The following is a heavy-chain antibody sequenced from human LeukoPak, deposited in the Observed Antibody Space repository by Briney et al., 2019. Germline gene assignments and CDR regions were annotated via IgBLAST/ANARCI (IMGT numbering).Heavy chain of an antibody. D-gene: IGHD6-19*01. CDR3: ARGSFDFDY. CDR2: TYYSGST. V-gene: IGHV4-59*01. CDR1: GGSISSYY. Sequence: PSETLSLTCTVSGGSISSYYWSWIRQPPGKGLEWIGYTYYSGSTIYNPSLKSRVTISVDTSKDQFSLKLSSVTAADTAVYYCARGSFDFDYWGQGTLVTVSS. J-gene: IGHJ4*02.